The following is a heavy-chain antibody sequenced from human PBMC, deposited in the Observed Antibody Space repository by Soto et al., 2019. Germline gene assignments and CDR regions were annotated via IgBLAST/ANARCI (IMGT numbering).Heavy chain of an antibody. D-gene: IGHD6-13*01. Sequence: GGSLRLSCAASGFIFSDYSMNWVRQAPGKGLEWVSSISGSRGYIYYGDSVKGRFTISRDNAKNSVVLQMNNLRAEDTAVYYCARDWAAAWDYWGPGNLGTV. J-gene: IGHJ4*02. CDR1: GFIFSDYS. CDR3: ARDWAAAWDY. CDR2: ISGSRGYI. V-gene: IGHV3-21*01.